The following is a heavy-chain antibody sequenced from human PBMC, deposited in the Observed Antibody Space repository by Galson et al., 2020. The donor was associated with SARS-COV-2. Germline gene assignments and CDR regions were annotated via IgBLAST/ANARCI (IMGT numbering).Heavy chain of an antibody. Sequence: SQASETLSLTCAVYGGSFSGYYWSWIRQPPGKGLEWIGEINHSGSTNYNPSLKSRVTISVDTSKNQFSLKLSSVTAADTAVYYCARGGTVTTFFMRRHWCDPWGQGTLVTVSS. CDR2: INHSGST. CDR1: GGSFSGYY. D-gene: IGHD4-17*01. CDR3: ARGGTVTTFFMRRHWCDP. V-gene: IGHV4-34*01. J-gene: IGHJ5*02.